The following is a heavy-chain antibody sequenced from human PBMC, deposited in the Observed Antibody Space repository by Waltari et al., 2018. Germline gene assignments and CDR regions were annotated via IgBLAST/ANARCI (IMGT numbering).Heavy chain of an antibody. J-gene: IGHJ4*02. CDR3: VRQAPDSSGFFPNYFDS. D-gene: IGHD3-22*01. Sequence: QLQLNMSGPGLVTPSETLSLTCAVSNASITSGVYFWGWIRQPPGKGLECVGVSYYSGRTFYNPSLKSRVTISVDKSKNLFSLRLRSVTAADTAVYYCVRQAPDSSGFFPNYFDSWGQGTLVTVSS. CDR2: SYYSGRT. V-gene: IGHV4-39*01. CDR1: NASITSGVYF.